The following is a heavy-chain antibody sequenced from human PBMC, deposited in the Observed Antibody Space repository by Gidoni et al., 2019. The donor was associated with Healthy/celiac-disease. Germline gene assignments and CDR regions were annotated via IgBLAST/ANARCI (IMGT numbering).Heavy chain of an antibody. CDR2: ISGSGGST. CDR3: AKTDDFWSGGPPDY. Sequence: EVQLLESGGGLVQPGGSLRLSCAASGFTFSSYAMSWVRQAPGKGLEWVSAISGSGGSTYYADSVKGRFTISRDNSKNTLYLQMNSLRAEDTAVYDCAKTDDFWSGGPPDYWGQGTLVTVSS. CDR1: GFTFSSYA. D-gene: IGHD3-3*01. V-gene: IGHV3-23*01. J-gene: IGHJ4*02.